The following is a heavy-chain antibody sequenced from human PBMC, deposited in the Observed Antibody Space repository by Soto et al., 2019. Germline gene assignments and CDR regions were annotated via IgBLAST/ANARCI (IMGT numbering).Heavy chain of an antibody. D-gene: IGHD2-15*01. CDR2: IWYDGSNK. J-gene: IGHJ4*02. V-gene: IGHV3-33*01. CDR3: ARDQGYCSGGSCYWDYFDY. CDR1: GFTFSSYG. Sequence: QVQLVESGGGVVQPGRSLRLSCAASGFTFSSYGMHWVRQAPGKGLEWVAVIWYDGSNKYYADSVKGRFTISRDNSKNTLYLHMNSLRAEDTAVYYCARDQGYCSGGSCYWDYFDYWGQGTLVTVSS.